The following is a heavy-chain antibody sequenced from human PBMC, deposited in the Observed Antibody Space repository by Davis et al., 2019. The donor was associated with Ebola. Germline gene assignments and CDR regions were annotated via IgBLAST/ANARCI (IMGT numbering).Heavy chain of an antibody. J-gene: IGHJ4*02. CDR3: ARAQFPTTSDH. CDR2: INPHNGNT. V-gene: IGHV1-18*04. Sequence: ASVKVSCKASGYMFTSYGITWVRQAPGQGLEWMGWINPHNGNTNYAQNVQGRVTMTTDTSTSTAYMEVGSLRSDDTAVYYCARAQFPTTSDHWGQGTLVTVSS. CDR1: GYMFTSYG. D-gene: IGHD1-1*01.